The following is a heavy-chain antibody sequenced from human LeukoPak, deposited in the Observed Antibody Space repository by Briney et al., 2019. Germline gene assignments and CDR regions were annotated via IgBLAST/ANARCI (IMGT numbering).Heavy chain of an antibody. D-gene: IGHD6-19*01. CDR2: IYYRGSI. V-gene: IGHV4-39*01. J-gene: IGHJ4*02. CDR1: GGSISNTSYY. CDR3: ARLWYTSGWSDY. Sequence: SETLSLTCTVSGGSISNTSYYWGWIRQPPGKGLEWIGSIYYRGSIYYNPSLKSRVTISVDTSKTQFSLRLSSVTAADTAMYYCARLWYTSGWSDYWGQGTLVTVSS.